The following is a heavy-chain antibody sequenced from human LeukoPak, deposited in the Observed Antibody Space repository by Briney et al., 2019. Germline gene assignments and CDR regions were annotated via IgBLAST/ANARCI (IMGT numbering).Heavy chain of an antibody. Sequence: GGSLRLSCAASGFTFSSYSMNWVRQAPGKGLEWVSSISSSSSYIYYADSVKGRFTISRDNAKNSLYLQMNSLRAEDTAVYYCARDKLSYPPGMDVWGQGTTVTVSS. CDR1: GFTFSSYS. CDR2: ISSSSSYI. V-gene: IGHV3-21*01. D-gene: IGHD3-10*01. J-gene: IGHJ6*02. CDR3: ARDKLSYPPGMDV.